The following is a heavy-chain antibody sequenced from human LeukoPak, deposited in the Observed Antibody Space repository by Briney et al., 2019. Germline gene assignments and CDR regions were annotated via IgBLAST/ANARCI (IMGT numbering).Heavy chain of an antibody. CDR2: INPSGGST. CDR3: AREDVVLVDAVRYYYYGMDV. D-gene: IGHD2-8*01. V-gene: IGHV1-46*01. Sequence: ASVKVSCTASGYTSISYYMHWVRQAPGQGLEWMGIINPSGGSTSYAQKFQDRVTMTRDTSTSTVYMELSSLKSEDTAVYYCAREDVVLVDAVRYYYYGMDVWGQGTTVNVSS. J-gene: IGHJ6*02. CDR1: GYTSISYY.